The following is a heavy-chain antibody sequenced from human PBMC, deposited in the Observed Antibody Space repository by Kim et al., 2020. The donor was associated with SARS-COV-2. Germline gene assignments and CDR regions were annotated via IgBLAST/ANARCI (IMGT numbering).Heavy chain of an antibody. CDR2: IYYSGST. D-gene: IGHD3-10*01. Sequence: SETLSLTCTVSGGSISSYYWSWIRHPPGKGLEWIGYIYYSGSTNYNPSLKSRVTISVDTSKNQFSLKLSSVTAADTAVYYCARDYYGSGQIVGDYYYYGMDVWGQGTTVTVSS. CDR3: ARDYYGSGQIVGDYYYYGMDV. J-gene: IGHJ6*02. V-gene: IGHV4-59*13. CDR1: GGSISSYY.